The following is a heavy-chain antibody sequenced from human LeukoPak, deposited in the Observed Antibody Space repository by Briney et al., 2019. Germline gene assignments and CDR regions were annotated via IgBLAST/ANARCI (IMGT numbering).Heavy chain of an antibody. V-gene: IGHV4-39*07. CDR3: VRDTRYDMDV. CDR1: GGSISSSSYY. J-gene: IGHJ6*03. CDR2: IYYSGST. Sequence: SETLSLTCTVSGGSISSSSYYWGWIRQPPGKGLEWIGSIYYSGSTYYNPSLKSRVTISVDRSKNQFSLKLNSVTAADTAVYYCVRDTRYDMDVWGKGTTVTVSS.